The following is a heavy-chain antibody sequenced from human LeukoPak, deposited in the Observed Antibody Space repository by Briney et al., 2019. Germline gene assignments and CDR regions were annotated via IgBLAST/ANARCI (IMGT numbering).Heavy chain of an antibody. V-gene: IGHV3-23*01. CDR3: ARSVQLERLFDY. J-gene: IGHJ4*02. CDR2: VIGNNART. D-gene: IGHD1-1*01. Sequence: GGSLRLSCAASGFSFSTYAMNWVRQAPGQGLEWVSVVIGNNARTHYADSVKGRFTVSKDNAKNSLYLQMNSLRAEDTAVYYCARSVQLERLFDYWGQGTLVTVSS. CDR1: GFSFSTYA.